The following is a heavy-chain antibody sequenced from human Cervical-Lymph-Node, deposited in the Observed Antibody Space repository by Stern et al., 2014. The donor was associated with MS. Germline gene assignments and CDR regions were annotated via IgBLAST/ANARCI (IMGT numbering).Heavy chain of an antibody. Sequence: VQLVESGAEVKKPGASVKVSCKASGYTFTSHYMHWVRQAPGQGLEWVGIINPSGDSASYAQKFQGRVTMTRETSTSTGYKQLSSLRSEDTAVYYCASGTGSKRPTGNYWGQGTLVTVSS. V-gene: IGHV1-46*01. CDR2: INPSGDSA. J-gene: IGHJ4*02. D-gene: IGHD3/OR15-3a*01. CDR3: ASGTGSKRPTGNY. CDR1: GYTFTSHY.